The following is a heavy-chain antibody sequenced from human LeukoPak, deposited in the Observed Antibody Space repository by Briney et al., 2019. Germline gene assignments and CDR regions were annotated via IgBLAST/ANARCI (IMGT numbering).Heavy chain of an antibody. J-gene: IGHJ5*02. V-gene: IGHV1-69*13. D-gene: IGHD6-13*01. CDR3: ARYSSSWEGGDWFDP. CDR1: GYTFTSYA. Sequence: SVKVSCKASGYTFTSYAMNWVRQAPGQGLEWMGGIIPIFGTANYAQKFQGRVTITADESTSTAYMELSSLRSEDTAVYYCARYSSSWEGGDWFDPWGQGTLVTVSS. CDR2: IIPIFGTA.